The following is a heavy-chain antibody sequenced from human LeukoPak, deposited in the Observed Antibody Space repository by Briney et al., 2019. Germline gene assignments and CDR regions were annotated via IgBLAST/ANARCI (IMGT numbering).Heavy chain of an antibody. CDR2: IYYSGST. Sequence: SETLSLTCTVSGGSISSYYWSWIRQPPGKGLEWIGYIYYSGSTNYNPSLKSRVTISVDTSKNQFSLKLSSVTAADTAVYYCARGALNYYDSSGYPLEDAFDIWGQGTMVTVSS. CDR1: GGSISSYY. D-gene: IGHD3-22*01. V-gene: IGHV4-59*08. J-gene: IGHJ3*02. CDR3: ARGALNYYDSSGYPLEDAFDI.